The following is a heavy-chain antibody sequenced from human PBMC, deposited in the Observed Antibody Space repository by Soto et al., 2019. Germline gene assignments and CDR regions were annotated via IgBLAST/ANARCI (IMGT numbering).Heavy chain of an antibody. CDR3: ARRDSTV. CDR2: IDQSGTT. V-gene: IGHV4-34*01. Sequence: QVQLQQWGAGQLTPSEILFLTCAVYGGSFSGFYWNWIRQPPGKGLEWIGEIDQSGTTTYNPSLKSRVIISADTSKNQFSLKLTSVTAADAAVYYCARRDSTVWGQGTLVTVSS. J-gene: IGHJ4*02. D-gene: IGHD2-21*02. CDR1: GGSFSGFY.